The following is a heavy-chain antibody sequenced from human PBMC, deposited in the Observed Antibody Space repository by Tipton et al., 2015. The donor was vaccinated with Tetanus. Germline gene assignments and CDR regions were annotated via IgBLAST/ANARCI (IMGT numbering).Heavy chain of an antibody. J-gene: IGHJ4*02. Sequence: SLRLSCAASGFTFSSYAMSWVRQAPGKGLEWVSAISGSGGSTYYADSVKGRFTISRDNSKNTLYLQMNSLRAEDTAVYYCARDLPRRTYYYDSSGYRYWGQGTLVTVSS. D-gene: IGHD3-22*01. CDR3: ARDLPRRTYYYDSSGYRY. CDR2: ISGSGGST. V-gene: IGHV3-23*01. CDR1: GFTFSSYA.